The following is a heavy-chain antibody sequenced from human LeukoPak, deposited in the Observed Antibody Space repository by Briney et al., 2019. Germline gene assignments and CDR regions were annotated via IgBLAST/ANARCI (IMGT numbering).Heavy chain of an antibody. CDR1: GGSISSSSSY. Sequence: SQTLSPTSTVSGGSISSSSSYWGWLRQHPGKGLEGIGSIKYSGNTYYNPSLKSRVTISVETSKNKCSLKLSSVSAADTAVYYCAIDTSGYYIFDYWGQGILVTVSS. CDR3: AIDTSGYYIFDY. J-gene: IGHJ4*02. V-gene: IGHV4-39*01. D-gene: IGHD3-22*01. CDR2: IKYSGNT.